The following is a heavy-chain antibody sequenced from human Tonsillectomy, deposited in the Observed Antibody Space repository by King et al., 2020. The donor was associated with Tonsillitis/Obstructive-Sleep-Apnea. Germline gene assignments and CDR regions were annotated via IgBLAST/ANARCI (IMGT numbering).Heavy chain of an antibody. J-gene: IGHJ6*02. Sequence: VQLVESGGGLVQPGGYLRLSCAASGFTFSSYAMSWVRQVPGKGLEWVSGISGSGDSTYYADSVKGRFTISRDNFKNTLYLQMNSLRAEDTAVYYCAKDGAPYGSGSYYYHGMDVWGQGTTVTVSS. CDR1: GFTFSSYA. CDR2: ISGSGDST. CDR3: AKDGAPYGSGSYYYHGMDV. D-gene: IGHD3-10*01. V-gene: IGHV3-23*04.